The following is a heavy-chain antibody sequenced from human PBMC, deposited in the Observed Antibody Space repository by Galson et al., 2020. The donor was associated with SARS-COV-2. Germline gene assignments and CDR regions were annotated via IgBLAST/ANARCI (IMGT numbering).Heavy chain of an antibody. J-gene: IGHJ2*01. Sequence: SQTLPLTCTVSGYSVSTTNYWGRVRQPPGRGLEWIGSVYPSGTTYYIPSLMSRVTISVDTSKNQFSLRLDSVTAADTALYYCARQGVKMIVLVTVPGWYFDLWGRGTLVTVSS. CDR2: VYPSGTT. CDR1: GYSVSTTNY. V-gene: IGHV4-38-2*02. CDR3: ARQGVKMIVLVTVPGWYFDL. D-gene: IGHD3-22*01.